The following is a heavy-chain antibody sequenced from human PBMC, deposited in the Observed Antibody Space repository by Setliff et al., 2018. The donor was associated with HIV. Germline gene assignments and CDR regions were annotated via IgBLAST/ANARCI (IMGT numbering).Heavy chain of an antibody. CDR1: GFTFSTST. D-gene: IGHD1-1*01. CDR2: ISSGGTT. CDR3: AREGTAEYFQH. J-gene: IGHJ1*01. V-gene: IGHV3-21*04. Sequence: GGSLRLSCAASGFTFSTSTINWVRQAPGMGLEWVSSISSGGTTYYTDSMRGRFTISRDNSKKSLYLQMNSLRAEDTAVYYCAREGTAEYFQHWGQGTLVTVSS.